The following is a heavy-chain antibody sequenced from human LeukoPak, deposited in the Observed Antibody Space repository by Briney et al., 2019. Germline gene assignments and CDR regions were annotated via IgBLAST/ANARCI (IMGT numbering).Heavy chain of an antibody. V-gene: IGHV4-31*03. CDR2: IYDSGNA. D-gene: IGHD3-10*02. CDR3: ANYVRGTMRDY. J-gene: IGHJ4*02. CDR1: GGSVRSGGYC. Sequence: SETLSLTCTVSGGSVRSGGYCLNWIRQHPGEGLEWIGFIYDSGNAYYNPSYNPSLKSRVTISVDTSKNQFSLKLSSVTAADTAVYHCANYVRGTMRDYWGQGTLVTVSS.